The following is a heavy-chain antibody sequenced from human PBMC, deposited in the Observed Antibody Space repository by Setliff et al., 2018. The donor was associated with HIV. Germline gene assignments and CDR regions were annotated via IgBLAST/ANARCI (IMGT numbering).Heavy chain of an antibody. CDR1: GDSISTDY. J-gene: IGHJ5*02. V-gene: IGHV4-59*12. CDR3: ARDRHSSGLGSYGP. CDR2: IYNSAST. D-gene: IGHD3-10*01. Sequence: PSETLSLACTVSGDSISTDYWTWIRQPPGKGLEWIGYIYNSASTSYNPSLKSRVTISIDTSKNQFSLKLSSVTAADTAVYFCARDRHSSGLGSYGPWGPGILVTVSS.